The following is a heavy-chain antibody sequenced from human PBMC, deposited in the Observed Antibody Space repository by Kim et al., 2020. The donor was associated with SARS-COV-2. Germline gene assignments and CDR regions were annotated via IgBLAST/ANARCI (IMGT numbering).Heavy chain of an antibody. V-gene: IGHV3-23*01. Sequence: VKGRFTISRANSKNTLYLQMNSLRAEDTAVYYCAKELIQLWPGTTYYFDYWGQGTLVTVSS. D-gene: IGHD5-18*01. CDR3: AKELIQLWPGTTYYFDY. J-gene: IGHJ4*02.